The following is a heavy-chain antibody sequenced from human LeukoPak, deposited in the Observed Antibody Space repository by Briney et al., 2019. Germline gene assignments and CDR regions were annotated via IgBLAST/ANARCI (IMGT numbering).Heavy chain of an antibody. V-gene: IGHV1-2*02. CDR1: GYTFTSYY. CDR3: ATLCSSTSCYIFDY. J-gene: IGHJ4*02. D-gene: IGHD2-2*02. Sequence: ASVKVSCKASGYTFTSYYMHWVRQAPGQGLEWMGWINPNSGGTNYAQKFQGRVTMTRDTSISTAYMELSRLRSDDTAVYYCATLCSSTSCYIFDYWGQGTLVTVSS. CDR2: INPNSGGT.